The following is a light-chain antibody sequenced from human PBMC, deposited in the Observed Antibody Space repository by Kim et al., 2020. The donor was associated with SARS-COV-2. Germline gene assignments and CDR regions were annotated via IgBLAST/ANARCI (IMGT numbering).Light chain of an antibody. J-gene: IGLJ2*01. CDR1: GGSIASNY. Sequence: NFMLTKPHSVSESPGKTVTISCTRTGGSIASNYVHWYQQRPGSVPTIVIYEDNQRPSGVLDRFSGSIDSSSNSASLTISGLKFEDEADYYCQSYDRNTVVFGGGTQLTVL. CDR3: QSYDRNTVV. V-gene: IGLV6-57*04. CDR2: EDN.